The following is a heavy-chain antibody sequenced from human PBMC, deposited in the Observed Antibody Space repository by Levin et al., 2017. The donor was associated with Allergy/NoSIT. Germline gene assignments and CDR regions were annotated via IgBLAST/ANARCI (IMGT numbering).Heavy chain of an antibody. V-gene: IGHV4-59*01. CDR1: GGSISTYY. J-gene: IGHJ4*02. D-gene: IGHD2-15*01. CDR3: ARNYCGGGSCYSDYFGY. Sequence: SETLSLTCTVSGGSISTYYWSWIRQPPGKGLEWIGNIYYSGSTNCNPSLKSRVTISVDTSKNQFSLKLSSVTAADTAVYYCARNYCGGGSCYSDYFGYWGQGTLVTVSS. CDR2: IYYSGST.